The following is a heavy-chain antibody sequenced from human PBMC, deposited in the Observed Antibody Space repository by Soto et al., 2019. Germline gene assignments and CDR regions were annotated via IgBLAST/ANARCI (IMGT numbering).Heavy chain of an antibody. CDR2: MSSNGRT. V-gene: IGHV4-4*07. CDR1: GASMTTYS. D-gene: IGHD7-27*01. CDR3: ARDQSGAADI. Sequence: SETLSLTCTVSGASMTTYSWSWIRQSAGKGLEWIGHMSSNGRTNYIPSLKNRITMSIDTSKRQFSLNLKFVTAADTAVYFCARDQSGAADIWGQGTMVTVSS. J-gene: IGHJ3*02.